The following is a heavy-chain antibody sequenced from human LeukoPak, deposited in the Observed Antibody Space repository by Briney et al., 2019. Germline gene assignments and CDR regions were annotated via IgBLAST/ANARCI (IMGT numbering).Heavy chain of an antibody. CDR3: ARSPGGSPTSYFDY. Sequence: GGSLRLSCAASGFTFSSYTMNWVRQAPGKGLEWVSFISSSSTYIYYADSVKGRFTISRDNAKNSLYLQMNSLRAEDTAVYYCARSPGGSPTSYFDYWGQGTLVTVSS. CDR1: GFTFSSYT. J-gene: IGHJ4*02. CDR2: ISSSSTYI. D-gene: IGHD3-16*01. V-gene: IGHV3-21*01.